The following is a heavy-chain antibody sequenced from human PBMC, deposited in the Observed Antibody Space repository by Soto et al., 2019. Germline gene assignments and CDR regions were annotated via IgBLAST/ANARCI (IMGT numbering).Heavy chain of an antibody. V-gene: IGHV3-48*03. CDR1: GFTFSSYE. CDR3: ARDSPIYPRYGMDV. J-gene: IGHJ6*02. CDR2: ISSSGSTI. D-gene: IGHD2-2*02. Sequence: GGSLRLSCAASGFTFSSYEMNWVRQAPGKGLEWVSYISSSGSTIYYADSVKGRFTISRDNAKNSLYLQMNSLRAEDTAVYYCARDSPIYPRYGMDVWGQGTTVTVSS.